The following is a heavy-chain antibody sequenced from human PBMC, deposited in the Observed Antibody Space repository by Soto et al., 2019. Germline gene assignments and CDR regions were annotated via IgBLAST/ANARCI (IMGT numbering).Heavy chain of an antibody. CDR1: GGSISSYY. CDR3: AREAGGAGGWFDP. D-gene: IGHD2-8*02. Sequence: QVQLQESGPGLVKPSETLSLTCTVSGGSISSYYWSWIRQPPGKGLEWIGYIYYSGSTNYNPSLKSRVTISVDTSKNQFSLKLSSVTAADTAVYYCAREAGGAGGWFDPWGQGTLVTVSS. V-gene: IGHV4-59*01. J-gene: IGHJ5*02. CDR2: IYYSGST.